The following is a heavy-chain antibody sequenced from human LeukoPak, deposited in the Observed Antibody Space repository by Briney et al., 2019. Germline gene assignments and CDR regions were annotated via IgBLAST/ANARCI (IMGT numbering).Heavy chain of an antibody. CDR1: GFTFSSYG. CDR3: ARMEGYCTNGVCYRQGTYFDY. CDR2: IWYDGSNK. J-gene: IGHJ4*02. D-gene: IGHD2-8*01. V-gene: IGHV3-33*01. Sequence: GGSLRLSCAASGFTFSSYGMHWVRQAPGKGLEWVAVIWYDGSNKYYADSVKGRFTISRDNSKNTLYLQMNSLRAEDTAVYYCARMEGYCTNGVCYRQGTYFDYWGQGTLVTVSS.